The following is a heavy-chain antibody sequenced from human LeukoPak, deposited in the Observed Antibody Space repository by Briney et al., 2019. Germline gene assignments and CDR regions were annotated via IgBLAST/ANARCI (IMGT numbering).Heavy chain of an antibody. D-gene: IGHD6-13*01. Sequence: GGSLRLSCAASGFTFSSYGMNWVRQAPGKGLEWVSYISFSVNTKYYGDSVKGRFTISRDNSKNTLYLQMNSLRAEDTAVYYCAKVTIAASDWFDPWGQGTLVTVSS. J-gene: IGHJ5*02. CDR3: AKVTIAASDWFDP. CDR1: GFTFSSYG. V-gene: IGHV3-48*01. CDR2: ISFSVNTK.